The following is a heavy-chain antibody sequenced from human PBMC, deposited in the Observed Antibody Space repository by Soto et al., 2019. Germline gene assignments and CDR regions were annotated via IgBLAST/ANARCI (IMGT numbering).Heavy chain of an antibody. CDR3: SSGDSSGWYHGFDY. V-gene: IGHV1-69*13. CDR2: IIPIFGTA. J-gene: IGHJ4*02. CDR1: GGTFSSYA. D-gene: IGHD6-19*01. Sequence: ASVKVSCKASGGTFSSYAISWVRQAPGQGLEWMGGIIPIFGTANYAQKFQGRVTITADESTSTAYMELSSLRSEDTAVYYCSSGDSSGWYHGFDYWGQGTLLTVSS.